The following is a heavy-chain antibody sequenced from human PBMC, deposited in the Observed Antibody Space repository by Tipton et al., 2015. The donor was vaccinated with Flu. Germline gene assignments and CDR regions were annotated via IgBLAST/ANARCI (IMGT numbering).Heavy chain of an antibody. D-gene: IGHD1-1*01. CDR3: VREYGTMDY. J-gene: IGHJ4*02. CDR1: EDHMSNFY. V-gene: IGHV4-4*07. CDR2: IHTNGKT. Sequence: TLSLTCSVSEDHMSNFYWSWVRQPAGEGLEWIGRIHTNGKTDYNPSLKSRVAMSIATSKKQFSLHVTSVTAADTAAYYCVREYGTMDYWGQGRLVTVSS.